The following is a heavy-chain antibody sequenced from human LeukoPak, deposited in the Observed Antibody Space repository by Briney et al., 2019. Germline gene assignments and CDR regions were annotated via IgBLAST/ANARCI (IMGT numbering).Heavy chain of an antibody. J-gene: IGHJ4*02. V-gene: IGHV4-39*01. D-gene: IGHD2-21*01. CDR1: GGSISSSSHY. Sequence: PSETLSLTCTVSGGSISSSSHYWGWIRQPPGKGLEWIGSIYYSGSTYYNPSLKSRVTISVDTSKNQFSLKLSSVTAADTAVYYCARRSISHYYFDYWGQGTLVTVSS. CDR2: IYYSGST. CDR3: ARRSISHYYFDY.